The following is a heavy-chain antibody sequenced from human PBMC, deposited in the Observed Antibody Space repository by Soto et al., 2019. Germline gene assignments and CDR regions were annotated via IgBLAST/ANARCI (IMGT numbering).Heavy chain of an antibody. V-gene: IGHV4-38-2*02. D-gene: IGHD1-26*01. Sequence: PSETLSLTCPVSGYSISIGNYWGWIRQPPGKRLEWIGSIYQSGSTYYNPSLRSRATISVDTSKNQFSLKLSSVTAADTALYYCARVPGAPLYYFDSWGQGILVTVSS. CDR3: ARVPGAPLYYFDS. CDR2: IYQSGST. J-gene: IGHJ4*02. CDR1: GYSISIGNY.